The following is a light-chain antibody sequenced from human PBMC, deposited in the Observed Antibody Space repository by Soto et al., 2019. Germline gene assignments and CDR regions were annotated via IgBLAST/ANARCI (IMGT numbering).Light chain of an antibody. J-gene: IGKJ5*01. Sequence: EIVLTQSPATLSLSPGERATLSCRASQSVSSSYLAWYQQKPGQAPRLLIYGASSRATGIPDRFSGSGSGTDFTLTISSLEPEDFAVYYCQQRSDWPQITFGQGTRLEIK. CDR3: QQRSDWPQIT. CDR2: GAS. V-gene: IGKV3D-20*02. CDR1: QSVSSSY.